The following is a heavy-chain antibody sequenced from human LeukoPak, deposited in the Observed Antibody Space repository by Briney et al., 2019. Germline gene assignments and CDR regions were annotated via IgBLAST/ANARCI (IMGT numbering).Heavy chain of an antibody. D-gene: IGHD3-10*01. J-gene: IGHJ4*02. CDR2: IYHSGST. Sequence: PSETLSLTCAVSGYSISSGYYWGWIRQPPGKGLEWIGSIYHSGSTYYNPSLKSRVTISVDTSKNQFSLKLSSVTAADTAVYYCARDTWFGELAPLDYWGQGTLVTVSS. CDR1: GYSISSGYY. CDR3: ARDTWFGELAPLDY. V-gene: IGHV4-38-2*02.